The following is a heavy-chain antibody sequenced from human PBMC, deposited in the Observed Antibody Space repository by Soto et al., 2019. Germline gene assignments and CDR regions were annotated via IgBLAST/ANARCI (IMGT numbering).Heavy chain of an antibody. J-gene: IGHJ5*02. CDR3: AKVGRIAPAGTWFDP. D-gene: IGHD6-13*01. CDR1: GGSISSGGYY. Sequence: SSETLSLTCTVSGGSISSGGYYWSWIRQHPGKGLEWIGYISYSGSTYYNPSLKSRVTISIDTSKNQFSLKLRSVSAADTAVYYCAKVGRIAPAGTWFDPWGQGTLVTVSS. CDR2: ISYSGST. V-gene: IGHV4-31*03.